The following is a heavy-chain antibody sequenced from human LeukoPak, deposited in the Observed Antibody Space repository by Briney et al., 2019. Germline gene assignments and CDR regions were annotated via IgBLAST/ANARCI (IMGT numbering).Heavy chain of an antibody. V-gene: IGHV3-48*04. CDR1: GFTFSSYG. CDR2: ISSSSTI. CDR3: ARDLAGHYYGSGSSFDY. J-gene: IGHJ4*02. Sequence: GGSLRLSCAASGFTFSSYGMHWVRQAPGKGLEWVSYISSSSTIYYADSVKGRFTISRDNAKNSLYLQMDSLRAEDTAVYYCARDLAGHYYGSGSSFDYWGQGTLVTVSS. D-gene: IGHD3-10*01.